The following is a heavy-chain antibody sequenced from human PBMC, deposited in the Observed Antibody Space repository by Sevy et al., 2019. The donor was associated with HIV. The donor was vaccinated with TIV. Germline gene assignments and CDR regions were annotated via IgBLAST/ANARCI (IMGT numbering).Heavy chain of an antibody. D-gene: IGHD3-10*01. CDR2: IGVYNGNS. J-gene: IGHJ4*02. CDR1: GFSFSSYG. V-gene: IGHV1-18*01. Sequence: ASVKVSCKASGFSFSSYGFTWLRQAPGQGLEWMGWIGVYNGNSNSAQRLQGRVTLTTDTSTSTVYMELSGLKSDDTAVYYCARVPTYYYGSSTYFDYWGQGTPVTVSS. CDR3: ARVPTYYYGSSTYFDY.